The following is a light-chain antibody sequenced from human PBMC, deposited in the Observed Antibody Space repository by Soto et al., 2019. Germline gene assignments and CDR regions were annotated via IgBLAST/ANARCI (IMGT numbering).Light chain of an antibody. CDR1: SSNIGNKH. Sequence: QSVLTQPPSVSAAPGQKVTISCSGSSSNIGNKHVSWYQQFPGTAPKLLIYDNNNRPSGIPDRFSASKSGTSATLGITGLQTGDEADYYCGTWDSSLSAWVFGGGIKVTVL. CDR2: DNN. V-gene: IGLV1-51*01. CDR3: GTWDSSLSAWV. J-gene: IGLJ2*01.